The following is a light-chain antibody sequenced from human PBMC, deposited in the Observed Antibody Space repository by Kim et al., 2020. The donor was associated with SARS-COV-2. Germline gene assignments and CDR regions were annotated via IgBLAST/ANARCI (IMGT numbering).Light chain of an antibody. CDR3: QQYNSYPLT. Sequence: ASVGDRVTVTCRASQGISSWLVWYQQKPEKDPKSLIYAASRLQSGVPSRFSGSGSGTDFTLTITSLQPEDFATYYCQQYNSYPLTFGGGTKVDIK. V-gene: IGKV1D-16*01. J-gene: IGKJ4*01. CDR1: QGISSW. CDR2: AAS.